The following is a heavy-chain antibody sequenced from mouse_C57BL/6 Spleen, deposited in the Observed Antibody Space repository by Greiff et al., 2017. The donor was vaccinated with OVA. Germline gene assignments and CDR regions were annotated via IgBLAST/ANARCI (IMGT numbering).Heavy chain of an antibody. CDR2: IYPGSGST. CDR1: GYTFTSYW. J-gene: IGHJ4*01. Sequence: QVQLQQPGAELVKPGASVKMSCKASGYTFTSYWITWVKQRPGQGLEWIGDIYPGSGSTNYNEKFKSKATLTVDTSSSTAYMQLSSLTSEASAVYYWARAGYYYGSSFYAMDYWGQGTSVTVSS. V-gene: IGHV1-55*01. D-gene: IGHD1-1*01. CDR3: ARAGYYYGSSFYAMDY.